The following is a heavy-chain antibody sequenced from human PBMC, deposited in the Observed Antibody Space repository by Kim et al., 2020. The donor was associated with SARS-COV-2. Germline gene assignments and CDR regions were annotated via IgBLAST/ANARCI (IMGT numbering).Heavy chain of an antibody. J-gene: IGHJ4*02. V-gene: IGHV3-48*02. D-gene: IGHD6-13*01. Sequence: GGSLRLSCAASGFTFSSYAMTWVRQAPGKGLEWVSFISSTGSIIYYADSVEGRFTISRDNAKNSVSLQMNSLSYEDTAMYYCASRGYYIVFWGQGTLVTVSS. CDR1: GFTFSSYA. CDR2: ISSTGSII. CDR3: ASRGYYIVF.